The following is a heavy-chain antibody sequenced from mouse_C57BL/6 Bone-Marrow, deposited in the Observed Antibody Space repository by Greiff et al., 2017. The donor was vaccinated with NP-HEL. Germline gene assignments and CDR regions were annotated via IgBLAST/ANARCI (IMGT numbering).Heavy chain of an antibody. D-gene: IGHD2-3*01. CDR3: ARCDGYYYFDY. Sequence: QVQLQQPGAELVMPGASVKLSCKASGYTFTSYWMHWVKQRPGQGLEWIGEIDPSDSYTNYNQKFKGKSTLTVDKSSSTAYMQLSSLTSEDSAVYYCARCDGYYYFDYWGQGTTLTVSS. CDR1: GYTFTSYW. CDR2: IDPSDSYT. V-gene: IGHV1-69*01. J-gene: IGHJ2*01.